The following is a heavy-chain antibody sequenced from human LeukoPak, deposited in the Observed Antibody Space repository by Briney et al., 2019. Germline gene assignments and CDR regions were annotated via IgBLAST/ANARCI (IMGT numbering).Heavy chain of an antibody. CDR3: AKDIGSGASSDY. D-gene: IGHD2-15*01. CDR1: GFTFDDYA. V-gene: IGHV3-43*02. CDR2: ISGDGGST. J-gene: IGHJ4*02. Sequence: GGSLRLSCAASGFTFDDYAMHWVRQPPGKGLEWVSLISGDGGSTYYADSVKSRFTISRDNSKDSLYLQMNSLRTEDTALYYCAKDIGSGASSDYWGQGTLVTVSS.